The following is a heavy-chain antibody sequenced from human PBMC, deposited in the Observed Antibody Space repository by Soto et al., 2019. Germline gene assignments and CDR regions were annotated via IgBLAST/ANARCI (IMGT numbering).Heavy chain of an antibody. CDR2: IWSDGGNK. CDR3: ARWGIAAGDY. J-gene: IGHJ4*02. Sequence: QVQLVESGGGVVQPGRSLRLSCAASGFTFSSYGMHWVRQAPGKGLEWVAVIWSDGGNKYYADSVKGRFIISRDNSKNTLYLQMNSLRAEDTAVYYCARWGIAAGDYWGQGTLVTVSS. V-gene: IGHV3-33*01. CDR1: GFTFSSYG. D-gene: IGHD6-13*01.